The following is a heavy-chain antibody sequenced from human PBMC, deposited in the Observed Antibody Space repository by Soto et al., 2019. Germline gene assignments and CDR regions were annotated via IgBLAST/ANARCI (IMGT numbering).Heavy chain of an antibody. CDR1: GLTFSSYS. CDR3: ARENVVVVAATRGAFDI. J-gene: IGHJ3*02. CDR2: ISSSSSYI. V-gene: IGHV3-21*01. D-gene: IGHD2-15*01. Sequence: GGSLRLSCAASGLTFSSYSMNWVRQAPGKGLEWVSSISSSSSYIYYADSVKGRFTISRDNAKNSLYLQMNSLRAEDTAVYYCARENVVVVAATRGAFDIWGQGTMVTVSS.